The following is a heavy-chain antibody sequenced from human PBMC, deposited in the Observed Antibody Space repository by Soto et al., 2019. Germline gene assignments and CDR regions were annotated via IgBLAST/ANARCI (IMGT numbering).Heavy chain of an antibody. CDR3: AKWGDLGYCSSTRCPPDHYGMDV. CDR1: GFTFSSYG. J-gene: IGHJ6*02. D-gene: IGHD2-2*01. Sequence: QVQLVESGGGVVQPGRSLRLSCAASGFTFSSYGMHWVRQAPGKGLEWVAVISYDGSNKYYADSVKGRFTISRDNSKNTLYLQMNSLRAEDTAVYYCAKWGDLGYCSSTRCPPDHYGMDVWGQGTTVTVSS. V-gene: IGHV3-30*18. CDR2: ISYDGSNK.